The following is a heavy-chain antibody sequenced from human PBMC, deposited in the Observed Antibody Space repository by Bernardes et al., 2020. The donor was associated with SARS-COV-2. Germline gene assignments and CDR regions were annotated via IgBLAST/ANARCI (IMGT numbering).Heavy chain of an antibody. CDR3: ARDRMGFVSTYYYYGMDV. J-gene: IGHJ6*02. CDR2: IYTSGST. D-gene: IGHD2-21*01. CDR1: GGSISSGSYY. V-gene: IGHV4-61*02. Sequence: SETLSLTCTVSGGSISSGSYYWSWIRQPAGKGLEWIGRIYTSGSTNSNPSLQSPVTISVDTSKNQFSLKLSSVTAADTAVYYCARDRMGFVSTYYYYGMDVWGQGTTVTVSS.